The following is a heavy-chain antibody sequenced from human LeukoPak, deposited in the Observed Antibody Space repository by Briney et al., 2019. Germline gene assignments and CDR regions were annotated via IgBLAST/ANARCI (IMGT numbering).Heavy chain of an antibody. CDR2: ISHSGST. CDR1: SYSISSVYY. V-gene: IGHV4-38-2*02. Sequence: SEILSLTCTVSSYSISSVYYGGWIRQPPGKGLEWIATISHSGSTYYTPSLKSRLTISLDTSKNQFSLKLSSVTAADTAVYYCARVNAPVATFDYWGQGALVTVSS. J-gene: IGHJ4*02. CDR3: ARVNAPVATFDY. D-gene: IGHD2-21*01.